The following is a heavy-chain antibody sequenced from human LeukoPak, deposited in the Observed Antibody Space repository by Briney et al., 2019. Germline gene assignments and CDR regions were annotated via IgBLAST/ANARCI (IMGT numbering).Heavy chain of an antibody. V-gene: IGHV3-11*04. CDR3: ARDIPYDSSGYDAFDI. J-gene: IGHJ3*02. CDR2: ISSSGSTI. CDR1: GFTFSDYY. Sequence: PGGSLRLSCAASGFTFSDYYMSWIRQAPGKGLERVSHISSSGSTIYYADSVKGRFTISRDNAKNSLYLQMNSLRAEDTAVYYCARDIPYDSSGYDAFDIWGQGTMVTVSS. D-gene: IGHD3-22*01.